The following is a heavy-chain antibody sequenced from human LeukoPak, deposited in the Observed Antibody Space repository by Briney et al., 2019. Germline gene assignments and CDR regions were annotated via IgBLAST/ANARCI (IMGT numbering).Heavy chain of an antibody. D-gene: IGHD3-16*01. CDR2: IDPSGGST. J-gene: IGHJ3*02. V-gene: IGHV1-46*03. CDR3: AGRGENPWAFDI. Sequence: GASVKVSCKASGYTFTSYYMHWVRQAPGQGLEWMGIIDPSGGSTSYAQKFQGRVTISRDMSTSTAYMELSSLRSEDTAVYYCAGRGENPWAFDIWGQGTMVTVSS. CDR1: GYTFTSYY.